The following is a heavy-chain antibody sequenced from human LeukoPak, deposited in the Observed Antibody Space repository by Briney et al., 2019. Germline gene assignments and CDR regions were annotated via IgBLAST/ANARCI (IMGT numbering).Heavy chain of an antibody. D-gene: IGHD3-3*01. J-gene: IGHJ6*03. V-gene: IGHV7-4-1*02. Sequence: ASVKVSCKASGYTFTGYYMRWVRQAPGQGLEWMGWINTNTGNPTYAQGFTGRFVFSLDTSVSTAYLQISSLKAEDTAVYYCARDTYYDFWGLMDVWGKGTTVTVSS. CDR2: INTNTGNP. CDR1: GYTFTGYY. CDR3: ARDTYYDFWGLMDV.